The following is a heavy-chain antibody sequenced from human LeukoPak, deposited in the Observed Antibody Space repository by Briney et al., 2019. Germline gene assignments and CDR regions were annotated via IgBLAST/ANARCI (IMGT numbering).Heavy chain of an antibody. CDR2: ISYDGSNK. V-gene: IGHV3-30*18. Sequence: GRSLRLSCAASGFTFSSYGMHWVRQAPGKGLEWVAVISYDGSNKYYADSVKGRFTISRDNSKNTLYLQMNSLRAEDTAVYYCAKGRYCTSSTCYIPEAYDYWGQGTLVTVSS. J-gene: IGHJ4*02. CDR3: AKGRYCTSSTCYIPEAYDY. D-gene: IGHD2-2*02. CDR1: GFTFSSYG.